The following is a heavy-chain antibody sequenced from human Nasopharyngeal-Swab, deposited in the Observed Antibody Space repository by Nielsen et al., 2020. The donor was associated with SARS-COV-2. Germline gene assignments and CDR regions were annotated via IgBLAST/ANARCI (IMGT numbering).Heavy chain of an antibody. Sequence: GGSLRLSCAASGFTFSSYGMHWVRQAPGKGLEWVAVIWYDGSNKYYADSVKGRFTISRDNSKNTLYLQMNSLRAEDTAVYYCAGDPIQRITMVRGVTRLNYYYMDVWGKGTTVTVSS. D-gene: IGHD3-10*01. CDR2: IWYDGSNK. J-gene: IGHJ6*03. V-gene: IGHV3-33*01. CDR1: GFTFSSYG. CDR3: AGDPIQRITMVRGVTRLNYYYMDV.